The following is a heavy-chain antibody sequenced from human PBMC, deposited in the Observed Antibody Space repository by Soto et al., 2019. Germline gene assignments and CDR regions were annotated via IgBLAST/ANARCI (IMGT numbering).Heavy chain of an antibody. J-gene: IGHJ4*02. CDR2: INHSGST. D-gene: IGHD6-6*01. Sequence: QVQLQQWGAGLLKPSETLSLTCAVYGGSFSGYYWSWIRQPPGKGLEWIGEINHSGSTNYNPSLTSRVTITVDTSKNQFSLKLSSVTAADTAVYYCARAVSSIAARRFGYWGQGTLVTVSS. CDR1: GGSFSGYY. V-gene: IGHV4-34*01. CDR3: ARAVSSIAARRFGY.